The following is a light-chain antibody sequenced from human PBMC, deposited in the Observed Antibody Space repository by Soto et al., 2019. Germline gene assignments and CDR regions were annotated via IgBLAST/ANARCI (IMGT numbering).Light chain of an antibody. CDR1: SSNIGAGYD. V-gene: IGLV1-40*01. J-gene: IGLJ2*01. CDR3: HSYDSSLRVV. Sequence: QSVLTQPPSVSGAPGQRVTISCTGSSSNIGAGYDVHWYQQLPGTAPKLLIYGNSNRPSGVPDRFSGSKPGTSASLAITGLQADDEADYYCHSYDSSLRVVFGAGNKLTLL. CDR2: GNS.